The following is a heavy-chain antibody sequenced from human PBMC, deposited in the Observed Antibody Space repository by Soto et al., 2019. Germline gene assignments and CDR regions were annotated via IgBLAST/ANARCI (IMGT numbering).Heavy chain of an antibody. CDR2: IIPIFGTA. V-gene: IGHV1-69*13. CDR1: GGSFSIYA. J-gene: IGHJ6*02. D-gene: IGHD6-19*01. Sequence: GASVKVSCKASGGSFSIYAISLVRQAPGQGLEWMGGIIPIFGTANYAQKFQGRVTITADESTSTAYMELSSLRSEDTAVYYCARGAYSSGWYGKGNYYGMDVWGQGTTVTVSS. CDR3: ARGAYSSGWYGKGNYYGMDV.